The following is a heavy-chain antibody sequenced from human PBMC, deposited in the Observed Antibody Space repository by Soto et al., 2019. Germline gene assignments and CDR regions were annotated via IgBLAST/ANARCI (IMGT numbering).Heavy chain of an antibody. Sequence: QITLKESGPPLVKPTQTLTLTCTFSGFSLSTSGVGVGWIRQPPGKALEWLAVIYWDDDKRSSSSLKSRLTITKDTSKNPVVLTMTNMDPVDTATYYCAHHPYYGLAPYSFDYWGQGILVTVSS. CDR3: AHHPYYGLAPYSFDY. CDR2: IYWDDDK. V-gene: IGHV2-5*02. CDR1: GFSLSTSGVG. D-gene: IGHD3-10*01. J-gene: IGHJ4*02.